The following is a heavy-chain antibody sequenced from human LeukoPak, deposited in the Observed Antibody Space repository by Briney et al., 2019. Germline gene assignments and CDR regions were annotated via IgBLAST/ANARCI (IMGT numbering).Heavy chain of an antibody. D-gene: IGHD7-27*01. J-gene: IGHJ4*02. Sequence: GSLRLSCAASGFTFSSFSMHWVRQAPGKGLEWVALISYDGNNKFYADSVKGRFTISRDNSKNTLYLQMNSLRVEDTAVYYCAKDGGLWVSAHWGDSWGRGTLVTVSS. CDR3: AKDGGLWVSAHWGDS. V-gene: IGHV3-30-3*01. CDR1: GFTFSSFS. CDR2: ISYDGNNK.